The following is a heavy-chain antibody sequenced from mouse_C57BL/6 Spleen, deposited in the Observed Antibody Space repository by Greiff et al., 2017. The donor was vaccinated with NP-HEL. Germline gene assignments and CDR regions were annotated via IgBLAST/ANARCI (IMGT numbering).Heavy chain of an antibody. CDR2: IHPNSGST. V-gene: IGHV1-64*01. J-gene: IGHJ3*01. CDR1: GYTFTSYW. D-gene: IGHD2-3*01. Sequence: QVQLQQPGAELVKPGASVKLSCKASGYTFTSYWMHWVKQRPGQGLEWIGMIHPNSGSTNYNEKFKSKATLTVDKSSSTAYMQLSSLTSEDSAVYYCARPLYDGYYVAYWGQGTLVTVSA. CDR3: ARPLYDGYYVAY.